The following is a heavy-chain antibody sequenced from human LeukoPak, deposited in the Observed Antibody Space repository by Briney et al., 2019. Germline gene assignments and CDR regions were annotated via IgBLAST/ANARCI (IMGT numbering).Heavy chain of an antibody. CDR3: ARAHYDFWSGYHPPYYFDC. V-gene: IGHV3-13*01. Sequence: GGSLRLSCAASGFTFSSYDMHWVRQATGKGLEWVSAIGTAGDTYYPGSVKGRFTISRENAKNSLYLQMNSLRAGDTAVYYCARAHYDFWSGYHPPYYFDCWGQGTLVTVSS. CDR1: GFTFSSYD. CDR2: IGTAGDT. D-gene: IGHD3-3*01. J-gene: IGHJ4*02.